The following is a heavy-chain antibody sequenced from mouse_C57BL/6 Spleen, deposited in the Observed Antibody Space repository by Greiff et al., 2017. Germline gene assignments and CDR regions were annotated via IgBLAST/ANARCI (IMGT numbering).Heavy chain of an antibody. Sequence: EVMLVESGGDLVKPGGSLKLSCAASGFTFSSYGMSWVRQTPDKRLEWVATISSGGSYTYYPDSVKGRFTISRDNAKNTLYLQMSSLKSEDTAMYYCARHNYSFAYWGQGTLVTVSA. V-gene: IGHV5-6*01. J-gene: IGHJ3*01. CDR2: ISSGGSYT. D-gene: IGHD1-3*01. CDR1: GFTFSSYG. CDR3: ARHNYSFAY.